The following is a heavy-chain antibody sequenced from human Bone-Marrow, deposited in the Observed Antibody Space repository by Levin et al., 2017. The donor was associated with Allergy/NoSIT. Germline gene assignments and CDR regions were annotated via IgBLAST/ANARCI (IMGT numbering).Heavy chain of an antibody. Sequence: ASVKVSCKGSGYSFTSYWIGWVRQMPGKGLEWMGIIYPGDSDTRYSPSFQGQVTISADKSISTAYLQWSSLKASDTAMYYCARQRSSSWYKEIWFDPWGQGTLVTVSS. CDR1: GYSFTSYW. CDR3: ARQRSSSWYKEIWFDP. V-gene: IGHV5-51*01. CDR2: IYPGDSDT. D-gene: IGHD6-13*01. J-gene: IGHJ5*02.